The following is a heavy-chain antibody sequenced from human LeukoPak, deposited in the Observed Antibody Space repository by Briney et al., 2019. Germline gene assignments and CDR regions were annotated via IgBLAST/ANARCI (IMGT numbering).Heavy chain of an antibody. J-gene: IGHJ6*02. D-gene: IGHD6-6*01. V-gene: IGHV4-31*03. CDR3: ALSVLPHYYYYYGMDV. Sequence: PSETLSLTCTVSGGSISSGGYYWSWIRQHPGKGLEWIGYIYYSGSTYYNPSLKSRVTISVDTSKNQFSLKLSSVTAADTAVYYCALSVLPHYYYYYGMDVWGQGTTVTVSS. CDR1: GGSISSGGYY. CDR2: IYYSGST.